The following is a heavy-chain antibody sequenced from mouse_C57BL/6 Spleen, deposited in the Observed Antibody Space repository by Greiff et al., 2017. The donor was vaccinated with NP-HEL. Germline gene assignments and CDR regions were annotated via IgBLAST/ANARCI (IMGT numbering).Heavy chain of an antibody. CDR2: IDPENGDT. V-gene: IGHV14-4*01. D-gene: IGHD2-3*01. J-gene: IGHJ2*01. CDR3: TTMATDY. CDR1: GFNIKDDY. Sequence: VQLQQPGAELVRPGASVKLSCTASGFNIKDDYMHWVKQRPEQGLEWIGWIDPENGDTEYASKFQGKATITADTSSNTAYLQLSSLTSEDTAVYYCTTMATDYWGQGTTLTVSS.